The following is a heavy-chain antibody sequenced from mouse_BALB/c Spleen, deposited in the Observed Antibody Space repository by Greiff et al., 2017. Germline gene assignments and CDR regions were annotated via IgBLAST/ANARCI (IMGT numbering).Heavy chain of an antibody. V-gene: IGHV1S22*01. CDR3: TNTWFAY. Sequence: LQQPGSELVRPGASVKLSCKASGYTFTSYWMHWVKQRPGQGLEWIGNIYPGSGSTNYDEKFKSKATLTVDTSSSTAYMQLSSLTSEDSAVYYCTNTWFAYWGQGTLVTVSA. CDR2: IYPGSGST. CDR1: GYTFTSYW. J-gene: IGHJ3*01.